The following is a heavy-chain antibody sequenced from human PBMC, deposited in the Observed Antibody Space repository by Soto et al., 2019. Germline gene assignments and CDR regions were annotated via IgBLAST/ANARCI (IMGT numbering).Heavy chain of an antibody. Sequence: QVQLQESGPGLVKPSQTLSLTCTVSGGSISSSGYYWSWIRQHPGKGLEWIGYIYYSGTTYYNPSLKGRVAISVDTAKNQFSLKLSSVTAADTAVYYCASGDSSRWYYFDYWRQGTLVTVSS. CDR1: GGSISSSGYY. V-gene: IGHV4-31*03. J-gene: IGHJ4*02. D-gene: IGHD6-13*01. CDR2: IYYSGTT. CDR3: ASGDSSRWYYFDY.